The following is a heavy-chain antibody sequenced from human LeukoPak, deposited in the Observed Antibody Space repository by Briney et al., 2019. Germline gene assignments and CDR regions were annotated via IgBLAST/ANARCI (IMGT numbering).Heavy chain of an antibody. CDR1: GGSISSGGYS. D-gene: IGHD3-22*01. CDR2: IYYSGST. CDR3: AASMIVVVRV. Sequence: PSQTLSLTCTVSGGSISSGGYSWSWIRQHPGKGLEWIGYIYYSGSTYYNPSLKSRVTISVDTSKNQFSLKLSSVTAADTAVYYCAASMIVVVRVWGQGTLVTVSS. V-gene: IGHV4-31*03. J-gene: IGHJ4*02.